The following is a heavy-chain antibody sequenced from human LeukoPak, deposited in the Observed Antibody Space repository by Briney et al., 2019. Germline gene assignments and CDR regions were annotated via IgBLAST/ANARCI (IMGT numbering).Heavy chain of an antibody. V-gene: IGHV4-39*01. CDR2: IYYSGST. J-gene: IGHJ5*02. Sequence: SQTLSLTCAVSGGSLSNGGYYWGWIRQPPGKGLEWIGSIYYSGSTYYNPSLKSRVTISVDTSKNQFSLKLSSVTAADTAVYYCAITPAYSSGWYNWFDPWGQGTLVTVSS. CDR1: GGSLSNGGYY. D-gene: IGHD6-19*01. CDR3: AITPAYSSGWYNWFDP.